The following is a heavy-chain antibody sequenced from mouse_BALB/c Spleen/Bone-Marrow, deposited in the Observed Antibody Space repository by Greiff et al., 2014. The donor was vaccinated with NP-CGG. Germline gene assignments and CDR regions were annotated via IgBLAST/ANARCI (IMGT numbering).Heavy chain of an antibody. CDR3: ARVYLWYFDV. J-gene: IGHJ1*01. CDR1: GFSLTSYG. Sequence: VKLMESGPGLVAPSQSLSITCTVSGFSLTSYGVHWVRQPPGKGLEWLGVIWAGGSTNYNSALMSRLSINKDNSKSQVFLKMNSLQTYDTAMYYCARVYLWYFDVWGAGTTVTVSS. D-gene: IGHD2-3*01. V-gene: IGHV2-9*02. CDR2: IWAGGST.